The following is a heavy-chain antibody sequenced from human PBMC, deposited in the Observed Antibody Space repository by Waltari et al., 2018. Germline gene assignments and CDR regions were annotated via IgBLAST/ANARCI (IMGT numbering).Heavy chain of an antibody. Sequence: QVQLQQWGAGLLKPSETLPLTCAVYGGSFSGYYWSWIRQPPGKGLEWIGEINHSGSTNYNPSLKSRVTISVDTSKNQFSLKLSSVTAADTAVYYCARGPLWFRGFDYWGQGTLVTVSS. D-gene: IGHD3-10*01. CDR1: GGSFSGYY. J-gene: IGHJ4*02. CDR2: INHSGST. CDR3: ARGPLWFRGFDY. V-gene: IGHV4-34*01.